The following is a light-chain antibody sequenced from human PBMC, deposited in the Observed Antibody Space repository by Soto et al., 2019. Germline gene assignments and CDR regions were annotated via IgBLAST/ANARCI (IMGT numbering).Light chain of an antibody. V-gene: IGKV3-11*01. J-gene: IGKJ2*01. CDR1: QSVSTY. CDR2: DAF. Sequence: EIVLTQSPATLSLSPGERATLPCRASQSVSTYLAWYQQKPGQAPRLLIYDAFNRATGVPARFSGSGSGTDFTLTISSLEPEDFAVHYCQQRGNGFTFGQGTKLEIK. CDR3: QQRGNGFT.